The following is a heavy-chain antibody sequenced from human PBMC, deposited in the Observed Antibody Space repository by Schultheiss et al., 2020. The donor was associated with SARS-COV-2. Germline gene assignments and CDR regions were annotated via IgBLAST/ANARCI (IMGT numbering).Heavy chain of an antibody. V-gene: IGHV4-39*01. J-gene: IGHJ3*02. CDR1: GGSVSSGSYY. CDR3: ARHRTMTTSYDAFDI. D-gene: IGHD4-17*01. CDR2: IYYSGST. Sequence: SETLSLTCTVSGGSVSSGSYYWSWIRQHPGKGLEWIGYIYYSGSTYYNPSLKSRVTISVDTSENQSSLKLSSVTAADTAVYYCARHRTMTTSYDAFDIWGQGTMVTVSS.